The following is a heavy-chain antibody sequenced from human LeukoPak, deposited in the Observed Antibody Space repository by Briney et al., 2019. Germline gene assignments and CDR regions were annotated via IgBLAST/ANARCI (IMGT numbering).Heavy chain of an antibody. J-gene: IGHJ5*02. CDR2: IYHSGST. Sequence: SETLSLTCAVSGGSISSGGYSWSWIRQPPGKGLEWIGYIYHSGSTYYNPSLKSRVTISVDRSKNQFSLKLSSVTAADTAVYYCARHRITGTTNWFDPWGQGTLVTVSS. V-gene: IGHV4-30-2*01. CDR3: ARHRITGTTNWFDP. D-gene: IGHD1-7*01. CDR1: GGSISSGGYS.